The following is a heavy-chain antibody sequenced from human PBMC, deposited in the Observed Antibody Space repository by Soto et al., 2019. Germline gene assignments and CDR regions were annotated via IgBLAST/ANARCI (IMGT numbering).Heavy chain of an antibody. J-gene: IGHJ4*02. CDR2: INAGNGNT. CDR1: GYTFTSYA. Sequence: QVQLVQSGAEEKKPGASVKVSCKASGYTFTSYAMHWVRQAPGQRLEWMGWINAGNGNTKYSQKFQGRVTITRDTSASTAYMELSSLRSEDTAVYYCAREGAAAAGINYFDYWGQGTLVTVSS. CDR3: AREGAAAAGINYFDY. D-gene: IGHD6-13*01. V-gene: IGHV1-3*05.